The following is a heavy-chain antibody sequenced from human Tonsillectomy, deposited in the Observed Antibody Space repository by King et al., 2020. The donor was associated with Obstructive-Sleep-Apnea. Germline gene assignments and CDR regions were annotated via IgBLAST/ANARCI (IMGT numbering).Heavy chain of an antibody. J-gene: IGHJ4*02. V-gene: IGHV3-30*18. CDR3: AKRALGSSGYYYFDF. Sequence: VQLVESGGGVFQPGRSLRLSCAASGFTFSNFGIHWVRQAPGKGLEWVAIISNDARNKNYADSVKGRFTISRDNSKNTVYLQRNSLRAEDTAVYYCAKRALGSSGYYYFDFWGQGTLVTVSS. CDR1: GFTFSNFG. D-gene: IGHD3-22*01. CDR2: ISNDARNK.